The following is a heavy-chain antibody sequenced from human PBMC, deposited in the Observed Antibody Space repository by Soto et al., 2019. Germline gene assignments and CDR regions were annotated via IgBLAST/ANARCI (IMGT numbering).Heavy chain of an antibody. V-gene: IGHV4-34*01. Sequence: PSETLSLTCAVYGGSFSGYYWSWIRQPPGKGLEWIGEINHSGSTNYNPSLKSRVTISVDTSKNQFSLKLSSVTAADTAVYYCARGKYYYDSSGYYNWFDPWGQGTLVTV. CDR3: ARGKYYYDSSGYYNWFDP. CDR1: GGSFSGYY. J-gene: IGHJ5*02. D-gene: IGHD3-22*01. CDR2: INHSGST.